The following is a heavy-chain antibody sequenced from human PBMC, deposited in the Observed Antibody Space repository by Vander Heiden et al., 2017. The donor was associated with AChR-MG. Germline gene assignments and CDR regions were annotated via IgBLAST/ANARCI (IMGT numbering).Heavy chain of an antibody. CDR3: AKDLRFFAVGPYYFDY. Sequence: QVQLVESGGGVVQPGGSLRLSCAASGLTFSSYGMHWVRQAPGKGLEWVAFIRDDGSSKYDADSVKGRFTISRDNSKNTLYLQMNSLRAEDTAVYYCAKDLRFFAVGPYYFDYWGQGTLVTVSS. CDR1: GLTFSSYG. V-gene: IGHV3-30*02. J-gene: IGHJ4*02. CDR2: IRDDGSSK. D-gene: IGHD3-3*01.